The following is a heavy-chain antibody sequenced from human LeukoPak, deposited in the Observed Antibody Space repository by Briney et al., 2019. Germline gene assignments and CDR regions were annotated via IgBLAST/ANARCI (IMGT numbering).Heavy chain of an antibody. J-gene: IGHJ4*02. V-gene: IGHV5-51*01. CDR1: GYSFSTYW. D-gene: IGHD4-11*01. CDR3: ARGTTTFDY. CDR2: VFPGDSDT. Sequence: GESLKISCKGFGYSFSTYWIDWVRQMPGKGLEWMGSVFPGDSDTRYSPSFQGQVTISVDKSINTAYLQWTSLKASDTAMYYCARGTTTFDYWGQGTLVTVPS.